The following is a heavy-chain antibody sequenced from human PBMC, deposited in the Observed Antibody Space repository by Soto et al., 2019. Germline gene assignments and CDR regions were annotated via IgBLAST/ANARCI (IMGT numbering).Heavy chain of an antibody. J-gene: IGHJ6*02. CDR2: ISAYNGNT. Sequence: GASVKVSCKASGYTFTIYGISGVLQSPLRWLEWMGWISAYNGNTNYAQKLQGRVTMTTDTSTSTAYMELRSLRSDDTAVYYCARFRWFGEFSYYYYGMDVWGQGTTVTVSS. CDR3: ARFRWFGEFSYYYYGMDV. V-gene: IGHV1-18*04. D-gene: IGHD3-10*01. CDR1: GYTFTIYG.